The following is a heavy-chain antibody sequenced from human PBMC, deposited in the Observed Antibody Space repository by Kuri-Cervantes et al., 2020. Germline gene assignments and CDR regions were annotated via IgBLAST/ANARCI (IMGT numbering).Heavy chain of an antibody. Sequence: SGPTLVKPTQTLTLTCTFSGFSLTTDGVGVGWIRQPPGKALECLVLIYWDDDRRYNPSLKSRITIPKDTSRSQVVLTMTDMDPVDTGTYYCTYRRTYGPFDYWGQGSLVTVSS. CDR1: GFSLTTDGVG. CDR2: IYWDDDR. V-gene: IGHV2-5*02. CDR3: TYRRTYGPFDY. J-gene: IGHJ4*02. D-gene: IGHD4-17*01.